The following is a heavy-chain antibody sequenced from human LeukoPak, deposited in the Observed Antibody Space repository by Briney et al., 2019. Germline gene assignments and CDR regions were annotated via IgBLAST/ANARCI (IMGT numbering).Heavy chain of an antibody. Sequence: SETLSLTCTVSGGSISSGGYYWSWIRQPPGKGLEWIGYIYHSGSTYYNPSLKSRVTISVDTSKNQFSLKLSSVTAADTAVYYCASGGAAGNDAFDIWGQGTMVTVSS. CDR2: IYHSGST. D-gene: IGHD6-13*01. CDR3: ASGGAAGNDAFDI. CDR1: GGSISSGGYY. J-gene: IGHJ3*02. V-gene: IGHV4-30-2*01.